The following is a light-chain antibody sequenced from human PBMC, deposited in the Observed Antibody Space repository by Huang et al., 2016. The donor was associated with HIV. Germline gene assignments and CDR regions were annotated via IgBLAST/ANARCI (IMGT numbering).Light chain of an antibody. J-gene: IGKJ4*01. CDR3: HQYNNWPPLT. Sequence: EIVMTQSPATLSVSPGERATLSCRASQSVSSNLAWYQQKPGQAPRRRIYGASTRATGIPARFSGSGSGTEFTLTISSLQSEDFAVYYCHQYNNWPPLTFGGGTKVEIK. CDR1: QSVSSN. CDR2: GAS. V-gene: IGKV3-15*01.